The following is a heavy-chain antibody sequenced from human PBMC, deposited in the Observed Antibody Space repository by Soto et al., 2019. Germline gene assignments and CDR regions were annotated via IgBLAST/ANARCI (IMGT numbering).Heavy chain of an antibody. Sequence: GGSLRLSCAASGFTFSSYAMSWVRQAPGKGLEWVSAISGSGGSTYYADSVKGRFTISRDNSKNTLYLQMNSLRAEDTAVYYCAKDKIHYDSSGYYQYYFDYGGQGTLVTVSS. CDR1: GFTFSSYA. V-gene: IGHV3-23*01. CDR3: AKDKIHYDSSGYYQYYFDY. D-gene: IGHD3-22*01. J-gene: IGHJ4*02. CDR2: ISGSGGST.